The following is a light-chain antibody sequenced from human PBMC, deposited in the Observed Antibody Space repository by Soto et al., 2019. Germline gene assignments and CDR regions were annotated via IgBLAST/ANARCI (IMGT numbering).Light chain of an antibody. CDR1: QSVSSD. CDR3: QQYGSSLWT. CDR2: GAS. Sequence: EIVMTQSPVTLSVSPGARVTLSCRASQSVSSDLAWYHQRPGQAPRLLIYGASSRATGIPDRFSGSGSGTDLTITISRLEPEDFEVYYCQQYGSSLWTFGQGTKVDIK. V-gene: IGKV3-20*01. J-gene: IGKJ1*01.